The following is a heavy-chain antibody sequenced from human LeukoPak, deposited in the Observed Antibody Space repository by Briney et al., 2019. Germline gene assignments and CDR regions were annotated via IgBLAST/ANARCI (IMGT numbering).Heavy chain of an antibody. V-gene: IGHV1-2*02. J-gene: IGHJ4*02. CDR3: AVGRLGYCSSTSCRSFDY. D-gene: IGHD2-2*01. CDR1: GYSFTGYY. CDR2: INPNSGGT. Sequence: ASVKVSCKASGYSFTGYYMHWVREAPGQGLEWMEWINPNSGGTNYAQKFQGRVTMTRDMSISTAYMELSRLRSDDTAVYYCAVGRLGYCSSTSCRSFDYWGQGTLVTVSS.